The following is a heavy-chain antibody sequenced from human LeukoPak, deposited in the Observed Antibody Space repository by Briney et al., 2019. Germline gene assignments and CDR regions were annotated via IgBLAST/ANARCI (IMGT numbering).Heavy chain of an antibody. D-gene: IGHD3-22*01. CDR3: ARYPSGYFNY. CDR1: GGSVSSGSYY. J-gene: IGHJ4*02. Sequence: SETLSLTCTVSGGSVSSGSYYWSWIRQPPGKGLEWIGYIYDSGSTNYNPSLKSRVTISVDTSKNQFSLKLSSVTAADTAVYYCARYPSGYFNYWGQGTLVTVSS. CDR2: IYDSGST. V-gene: IGHV4-61*01.